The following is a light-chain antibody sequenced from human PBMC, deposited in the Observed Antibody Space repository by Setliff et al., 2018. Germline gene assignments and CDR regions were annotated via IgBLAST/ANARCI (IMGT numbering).Light chain of an antibody. Sequence: QSALTQPASVSGSPGQSITISCTGTSSDVGGYNYVSWYQQHPGKAPKLMIYDVSKRPSGVSNRFSGSKSGNTAPLTISGLQAEDGADYYCSSYISSSTFVFGTGTKGTVL. J-gene: IGLJ1*01. CDR3: SSYISSSTFV. V-gene: IGLV2-14*01. CDR1: SSDVGGYNY. CDR2: DVS.